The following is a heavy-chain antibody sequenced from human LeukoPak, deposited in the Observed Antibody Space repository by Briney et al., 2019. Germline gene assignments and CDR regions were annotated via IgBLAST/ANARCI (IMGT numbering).Heavy chain of an antibody. CDR2: IHYPGNT. Sequence: SETLSLTCTVSGYSISSGYYWGWIRQPPGKGRGGIGYIHYPGNTDYNPSLTSGVTMSVDTSKNQFYLMLTSVTAADTAVYYCARGYGSGSYNNFNQWGQGLLVAVPS. CDR1: GYSISSGYY. D-gene: IGHD3-10*01. J-gene: IGHJ4*02. V-gene: IGHV4-61*01. CDR3: ARGYGSGSYNNFNQ.